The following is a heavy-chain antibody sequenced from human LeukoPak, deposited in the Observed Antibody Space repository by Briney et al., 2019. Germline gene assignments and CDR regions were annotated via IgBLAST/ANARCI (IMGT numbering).Heavy chain of an antibody. CDR3: AKHQVSSDFSSSYYYFDH. CDR2: ISGTGSSA. J-gene: IGHJ4*02. D-gene: IGHD3-3*01. V-gene: IGHV3-23*01. Sequence: GGSLRLSCAASGFTFNSYAVSWVRQAPGKGLEWVSVISGTGSSAYYADSVKGRFTISRDHSKNTLYLQMNNLRAEDTAVYYCAKHQVSSDFSSSYYYFDHWGQGALVTVSS. CDR1: GFTFNSYA.